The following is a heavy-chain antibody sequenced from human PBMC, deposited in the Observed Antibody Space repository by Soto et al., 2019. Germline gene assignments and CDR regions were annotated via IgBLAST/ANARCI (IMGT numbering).Heavy chain of an antibody. CDR3: ARGADYGDYYADWFDP. Sequence: PSETLSLTCAVSSGSISSSNWWSWVRQPPGKGLEWIGEIYHSGSTNYNPSLKSRVTISVDKSKNQFSLKLSSVTAADTAVYYCARGADYGDYYADWFDPWGQGTLVTVSS. CDR2: IYHSGST. CDR1: SGSISSSNW. D-gene: IGHD4-17*01. J-gene: IGHJ5*02. V-gene: IGHV4-4*02.